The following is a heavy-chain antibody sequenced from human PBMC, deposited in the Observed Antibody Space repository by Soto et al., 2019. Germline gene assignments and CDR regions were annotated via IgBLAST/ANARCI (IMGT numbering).Heavy chain of an antibody. CDR3: ARLMVRRVISVFDY. Sequence: QITLKESGPTLVKPTQTLTLTCTFSGFSLSTSGVGVGWIRQPPGKALEWLALIYWDDDKRYSPSLKSRLTITKDTSKSQVVLTMTNMDPVDTATYDCARLMVRRVISVFDYWGQGTLVTVSS. CDR2: IYWDDDK. V-gene: IGHV2-5*02. CDR1: GFSLSTSGVG. J-gene: IGHJ4*02. D-gene: IGHD3-10*01.